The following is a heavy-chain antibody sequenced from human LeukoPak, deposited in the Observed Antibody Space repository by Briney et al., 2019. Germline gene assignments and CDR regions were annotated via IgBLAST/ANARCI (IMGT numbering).Heavy chain of an antibody. J-gene: IGHJ4*02. D-gene: IGHD3-22*01. CDR2: TSGSGGST. Sequence: GGSLRLSCAASAFTFSSYGMSWVRQAPGKGLEWVSATSGSGGSTYYADSVKGRFTISRDNSKNTLYLQMNSLRAEDTAVYYCAKKTLYYDSKDWGQGTLVTVSS. CDR1: AFTFSSYG. V-gene: IGHV3-23*01. CDR3: AKKTLYYDSKD.